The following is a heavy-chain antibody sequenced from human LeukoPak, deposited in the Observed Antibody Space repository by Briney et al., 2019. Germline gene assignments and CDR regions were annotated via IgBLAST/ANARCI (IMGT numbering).Heavy chain of an antibody. CDR3: ARGGYCTSTSCSKYNWFDP. Sequence: SETLSLTCTVSGGSISSYYWSWIRQPPGKGLEWIGYIYYSGSTNYNPSLKSRVTISVDTSKNQFSLKLSSVTAADTAVYYCARGGYCTSTSCSKYNWFDPWDQGTLVTVSS. V-gene: IGHV4-59*01. CDR1: GGSISSYY. D-gene: IGHD2-2*01. CDR2: IYYSGST. J-gene: IGHJ5*02.